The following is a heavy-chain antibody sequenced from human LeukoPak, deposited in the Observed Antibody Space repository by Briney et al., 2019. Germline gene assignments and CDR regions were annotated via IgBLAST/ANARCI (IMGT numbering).Heavy chain of an antibody. CDR2: IRSKAYRGTT. J-gene: IGHJ6*02. D-gene: IGHD5-18*01. V-gene: IGHV3-49*04. CDR1: GFTFGDNA. CDR3: ARGPIQLWIHNAMDV. Sequence: PGRALRLSCTGAGFTFGDNAMSWVRQAPGKGLEWVGFIRSKAYRGTTEYAACGKGRFTISRDDSASIAYLQMNSLRTEDTAVYYCARGPIQLWIHNAMDVWGQGTTVTVSS.